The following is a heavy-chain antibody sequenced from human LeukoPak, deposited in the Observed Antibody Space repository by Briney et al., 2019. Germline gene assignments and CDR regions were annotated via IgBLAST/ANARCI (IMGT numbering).Heavy chain of an antibody. CDR1: GGSFSGYY. CDR2: INHSGST. J-gene: IGHJ4*02. CDR3: ARCDLSSSSWTY. D-gene: IGHD6-13*01. Sequence: PSETLSLTCSVYGGSFSGYYWSWIRQPPGKGLEWIGEINHSGSTNYNPSLNSRVTISADTYKNQFSLKLSSVTAADTPVYYCARCDLSSSSWTYWGQGTMVTVSS. V-gene: IGHV4-34*01.